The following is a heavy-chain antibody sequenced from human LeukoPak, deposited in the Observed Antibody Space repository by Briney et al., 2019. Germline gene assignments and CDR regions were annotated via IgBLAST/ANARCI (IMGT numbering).Heavy chain of an antibody. J-gene: IGHJ5*02. CDR3: ARGRITMVRGGYWLDP. Sequence: LKPSETLSLTCAVYGGSFSGYYWSWIRQPPGKGLEWIGEINHSGSTNYNPSLKSRVTISVDTSKNQFSLKLSSVTAADTAVYYCARGRITMVRGGYWLDPWGQGTLVTVSS. CDR2: INHSGST. D-gene: IGHD3-10*01. CDR1: GGSFSGYY. V-gene: IGHV4-34*01.